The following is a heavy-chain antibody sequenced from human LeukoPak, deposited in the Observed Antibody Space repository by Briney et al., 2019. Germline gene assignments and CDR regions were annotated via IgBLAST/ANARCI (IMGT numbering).Heavy chain of an antibody. CDR3: ARVPGDY. Sequence: GGSLRLSCAASGFSFSSYSMNWVRQAPGKGLEWVSSISRSSDYIYYADSVKGRFTISRDNAKNSLYLQMNSLRAEDTAVYYCARVPGDYWGQGTLVIVSS. J-gene: IGHJ4*02. CDR1: GFSFSSYS. V-gene: IGHV3-21*01. CDR2: ISRSSDYI.